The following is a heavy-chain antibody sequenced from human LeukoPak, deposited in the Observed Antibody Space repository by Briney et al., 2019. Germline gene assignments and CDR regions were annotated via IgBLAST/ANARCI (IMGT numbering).Heavy chain of an antibody. CDR1: GGSISSSSYY. J-gene: IGHJ4*02. CDR3: AKDGGTVTSYYFDS. Sequence: SETLSLTCTVSGGSISSSSYYWGWIRQPPGKGLEWIGSIYYSGSTYYNPSLKSRVTISVDTSKNHFSLKVSSVTAADTAVYYCAKDGGTVTSYYFDSWGLGTLVTVSS. V-gene: IGHV4-39*07. CDR2: IYYSGST. D-gene: IGHD4-11*01.